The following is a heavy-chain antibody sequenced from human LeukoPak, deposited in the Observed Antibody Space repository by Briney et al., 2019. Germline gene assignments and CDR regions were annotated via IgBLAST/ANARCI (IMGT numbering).Heavy chain of an antibody. CDR1: GGSISSYF. Sequence: SETLSLTCTVSGGSISSYFWSWIRQPPGKGLEWIGYIYYSGNINYNPSLKSRVTISVDTSKNQFSLRLSSVTAADTAVYYCARQAGTIGWFNPWGQGTLVTVSS. J-gene: IGHJ5*02. D-gene: IGHD6-13*01. CDR2: IYYSGNI. CDR3: ARQAGTIGWFNP. V-gene: IGHV4-59*08.